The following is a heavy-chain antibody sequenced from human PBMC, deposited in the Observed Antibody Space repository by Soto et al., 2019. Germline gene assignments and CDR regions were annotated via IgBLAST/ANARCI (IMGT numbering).Heavy chain of an antibody. Sequence: QVQLQESGPGLVKPSETLSLTCTVSGGSISSYYWSWIRQPPGKGLEWIGYIYYSGSTNYNPSLKSRVTISVDTSKNQFSLKLSSVTAADTAVYYCARERYGDYGSGSGYWFDPWGQGTLVTVSS. D-gene: IGHD4-17*01. CDR3: ARERYGDYGSGSGYWFDP. CDR2: IYYSGST. V-gene: IGHV4-59*01. J-gene: IGHJ5*02. CDR1: GGSISSYY.